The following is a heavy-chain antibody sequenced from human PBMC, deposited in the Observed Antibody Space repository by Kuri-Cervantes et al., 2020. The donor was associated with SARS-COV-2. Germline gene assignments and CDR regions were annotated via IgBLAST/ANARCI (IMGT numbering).Heavy chain of an antibody. CDR1: GGSISSDRYY. D-gene: IGHD3-22*01. CDR2: IYPSGST. Sequence: LRLSCTVSGGSISSDRYYWSWIRQPAGKGLEWIGRIYPSGSTNYHPSLKSRVTLSVDTSKNQFSLKLSSVTAADTAVYYCARGTHYFDSTTYWSTGWVWVQGTLVTVSS. CDR3: ARGTHYFDSTTYWSTGWV. J-gene: IGHJ4*02. V-gene: IGHV4-61*02.